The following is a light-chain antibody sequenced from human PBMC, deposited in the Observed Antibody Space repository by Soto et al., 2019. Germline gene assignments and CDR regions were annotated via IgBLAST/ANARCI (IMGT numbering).Light chain of an antibody. CDR2: ATS. Sequence: IVLTQSPGTLSLSPGERATLSCRASQSVDSTYLAWYQQKPDQSPRLLIYATSTRAAGIPDRFSGSGSGTDFTLTISRLEPEDFAVYYCQQYGSSGTFGQGTKVDI. CDR3: QQYGSSGT. J-gene: IGKJ1*01. V-gene: IGKV3-20*01. CDR1: QSVDSTY.